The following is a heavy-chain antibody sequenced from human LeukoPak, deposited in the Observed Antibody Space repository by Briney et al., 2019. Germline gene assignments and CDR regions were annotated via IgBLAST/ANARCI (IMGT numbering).Heavy chain of an antibody. CDR1: GFTFNTYA. CDR3: ARNEGSGWYLDY. J-gene: IGHJ4*02. Sequence: GGSLRLSCAASGFTFNTYAIHWARQAPGKGLEWVALISYDGTNKYYADSVKGRFTISRDNSKNTLYLQMNSLRTEDTAVYYCARNEGSGWYLDYWSQGTLVTVSS. D-gene: IGHD6-19*01. CDR2: ISYDGTNK. V-gene: IGHV3-30-3*01.